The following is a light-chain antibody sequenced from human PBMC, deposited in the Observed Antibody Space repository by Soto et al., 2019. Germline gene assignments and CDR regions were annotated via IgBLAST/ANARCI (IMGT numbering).Light chain of an antibody. J-gene: IGKJ1*01. CDR1: QAIRND. CDR2: AAS. Sequence: DIQMTQSPSSLSASVGDRVTITCRASQAIRNDLGWYQQKPAKARKRLIYAASSLQSGVPSRFSGSGSGTEFTLTISSLQPEDSATYYCLQHNTYPRTFGQGTKVEIK. CDR3: LQHNTYPRT. V-gene: IGKV1-17*01.